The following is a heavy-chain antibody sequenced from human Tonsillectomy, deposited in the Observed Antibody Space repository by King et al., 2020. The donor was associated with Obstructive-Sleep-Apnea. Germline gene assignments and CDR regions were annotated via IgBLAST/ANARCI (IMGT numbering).Heavy chain of an antibody. Sequence: VQLVESGAEVKKPGASMKVSCKASGYIFTVHYMHWVRQAPGQGLEWMGWINPNSGGTNYAQKFQGRVTMTRDTSINTAYMELSRLRSDDTAVYYCARLNNTSWYYFDYWGQGTLVTVSS. D-gene: IGHD1-14*01. CDR1: GYIFTVHY. CDR2: INPNSGGT. J-gene: IGHJ4*02. CDR3: ARLNNTSWYYFDY. V-gene: IGHV1-2*02.